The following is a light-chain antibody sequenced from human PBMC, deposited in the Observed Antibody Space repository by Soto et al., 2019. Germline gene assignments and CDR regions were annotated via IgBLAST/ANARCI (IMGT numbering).Light chain of an antibody. J-gene: IGKJ1*01. CDR1: QSTSSW. V-gene: IGKV1-5*01. CDR2: DVS. CDR3: QQYNTYSGT. Sequence: DIQMTQSPSTLSASFGDTVTITCGASQSTSSWLAWYQQKPGKAPKVLIYDVSSLESGVPSRFSGSGSGTEFTLTINSLQPDDFATYYCQQYNTYSGTLGPGTKVDI.